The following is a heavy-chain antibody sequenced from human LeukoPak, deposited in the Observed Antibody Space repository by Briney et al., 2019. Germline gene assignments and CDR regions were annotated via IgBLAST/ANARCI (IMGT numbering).Heavy chain of an antibody. CDR3: AREPYGSGSYHASDY. CDR1: GGSFSGYY. J-gene: IGHJ4*02. V-gene: IGHV4-34*01. D-gene: IGHD3-10*01. Sequence: SETLSLTCAVYGGSFSGYYWSWLRQPPGKGLEWIGEINHSGSTNYNPSLKSRVTMSVDTSKNQFSLKLSSVTAADTAVYYCAREPYGSGSYHASDYWGQGTLVTVSS. CDR2: INHSGST.